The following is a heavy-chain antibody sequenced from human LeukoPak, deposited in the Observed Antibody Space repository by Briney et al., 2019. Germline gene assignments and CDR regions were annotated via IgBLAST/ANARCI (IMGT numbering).Heavy chain of an antibody. J-gene: IGHJ4*02. V-gene: IGHV1-69*06. CDR3: AREQYGSGSYSPD. CDR2: IIPIFGTA. Sequence: SVKVSCKASGGTFSGYAISWVRQAPGQGLEWMGGIIPIFGTANYAQKFQGRVTITADKSTSTAYMELSSLRSEDTAVYYCAREQYGSGSYSPDWGQGTLVTVSS. CDR1: GGTFSGYA. D-gene: IGHD3-10*01.